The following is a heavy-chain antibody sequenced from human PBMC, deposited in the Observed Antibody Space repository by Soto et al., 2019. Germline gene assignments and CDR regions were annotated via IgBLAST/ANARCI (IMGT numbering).Heavy chain of an antibody. CDR1: GDIFTNFD. V-gene: IGHV1-8*01. CDR2: MRANSGDT. J-gene: IGHJ5*02. D-gene: IGHD3-3*02. Sequence: QVQLVQPGAEVRKPGASVKVSCKASGDIFTNFDFNWVRQATGQGLEWIGWMRANSGDTGHDQKFQGRVSMIRDTSMSTAYMELSSLRAEDTAVYYCARYIYGQGFKAWGQGTLVFVSS. CDR3: ARYIYGQGFKA.